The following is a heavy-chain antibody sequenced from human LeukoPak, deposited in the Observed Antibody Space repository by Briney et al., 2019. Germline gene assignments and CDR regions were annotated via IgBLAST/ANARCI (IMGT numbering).Heavy chain of an antibody. J-gene: IGHJ4*02. V-gene: IGHV4-30-2*01. Sequence: SQTLSLTCAVSGGSISSGGYSWSWIRQPPGKGXXXIGYIYHSGSTYYNPSLKSRVTISVDRSKNQFSLKLSSVTAADTAVYYCARGRGYCSGGSCYVDYWGQGTLVTVSS. CDR2: IYHSGST. CDR3: ARGRGYCSGGSCYVDY. CDR1: GGSISSGGYS. D-gene: IGHD2-15*01.